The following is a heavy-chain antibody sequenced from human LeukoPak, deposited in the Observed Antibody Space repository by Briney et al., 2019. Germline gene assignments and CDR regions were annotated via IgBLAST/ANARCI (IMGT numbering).Heavy chain of an antibody. D-gene: IGHD3-10*01. V-gene: IGHV1-18*01. Sequence: VASVKVSCKASGYTFTSYGISWVRQAPGQGLEWMGLISAYNGNTNYAQNLQDRVTMTTDTSTSTAYMELRSLRYDDTAVYYCGRGDYGSRSYYTSYYFDYWGQGTLVTVSS. CDR1: GYTFTSYG. CDR3: GRGDYGSRSYYTSYYFDY. J-gene: IGHJ4*02. CDR2: ISAYNGNT.